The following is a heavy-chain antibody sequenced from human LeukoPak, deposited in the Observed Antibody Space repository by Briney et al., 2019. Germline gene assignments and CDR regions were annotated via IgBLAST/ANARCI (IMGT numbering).Heavy chain of an antibody. CDR3: ARERNPLDY. CDR2: IYYSGST. CDR1: GGSTSSYY. V-gene: IGHV4-59*12. D-gene: IGHD1-14*01. J-gene: IGHJ4*02. Sequence: PSETLSLTCTVSGGSTSSYYWSWIRQPPGKGLEWIGYIYYSGSTNYNPSLKSRVTISVDTSKNQFSLKLSSVTAADTAVYYCARERNPLDYWGQGTLVTVSS.